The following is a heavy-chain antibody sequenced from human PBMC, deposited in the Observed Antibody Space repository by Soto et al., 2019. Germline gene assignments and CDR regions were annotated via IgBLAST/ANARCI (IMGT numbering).Heavy chain of an antibody. CDR2: ISYDGSNK. J-gene: IGHJ4*02. V-gene: IGHV3-30*18. Sequence: QVQLVESGGGVVQPGRSLRLSCAASGFTFSSYGMHWVRQAPGKGLEWVAVISYDGSNKYYADSVKGRFTISRDNSKNTLYLQMNSLRAEDTAVYYCAKERPGNTYYYDSSGYFDYWGQGTLVTVSS. D-gene: IGHD3-22*01. CDR1: GFTFSSYG. CDR3: AKERPGNTYYYDSSGYFDY.